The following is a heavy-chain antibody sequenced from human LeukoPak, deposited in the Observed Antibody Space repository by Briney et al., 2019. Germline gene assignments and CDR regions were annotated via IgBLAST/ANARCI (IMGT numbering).Heavy chain of an antibody. Sequence: GGSLRLSCAASGFTFSSYSMTWVRRAPGKGLEWVSYISSSSGIIYYADSVKGRFTISRDNAKNSLYLQMNSLRAEDTAVYYCARDGGSSSWYSYYFDYWGQGTLVTVFS. J-gene: IGHJ4*02. V-gene: IGHV3-48*01. CDR1: GFTFSSYS. CDR3: ARDGGSSSWYSYYFDY. CDR2: ISSSSGII. D-gene: IGHD6-13*01.